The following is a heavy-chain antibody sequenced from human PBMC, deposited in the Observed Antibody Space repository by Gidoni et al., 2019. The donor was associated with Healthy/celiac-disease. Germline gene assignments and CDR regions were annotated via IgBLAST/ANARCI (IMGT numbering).Heavy chain of an antibody. CDR3: ARQGYLGLRDDAFDI. Sequence: QVQLQESGPGLVKPSETLSLTCPVSAGSLSSDYWSWIRQPPGKGLEWIGYIYYSGSTNYNPSLKSRVTISVDTSKNQFSLKLSSVTAADTAVYYCARQGYLGLRDDAFDIWGQGTMVTVSS. D-gene: IGHD3-16*01. CDR2: IYYSGST. CDR1: AGSLSSDY. J-gene: IGHJ3*02. V-gene: IGHV4-59*08.